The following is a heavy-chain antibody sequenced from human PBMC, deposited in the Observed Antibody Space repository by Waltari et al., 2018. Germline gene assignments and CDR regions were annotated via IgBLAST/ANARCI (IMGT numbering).Heavy chain of an antibody. Sequence: QLQLQESGPGLVKPSETPSLTCSVSGASISSSNYYWGGIRQPPGKGLEWIGSMFNGGSTYYNPSLKSRVTISVDTSKNQFSLRLNSVTAADTAIYYCARHGYSGGWFDPWGQGTLVTVSS. CDR2: MFNGGST. CDR3: ARHGYSGGWFDP. V-gene: IGHV4-39*01. CDR1: GASISSSNYY. J-gene: IGHJ5*02. D-gene: IGHD4-17*01.